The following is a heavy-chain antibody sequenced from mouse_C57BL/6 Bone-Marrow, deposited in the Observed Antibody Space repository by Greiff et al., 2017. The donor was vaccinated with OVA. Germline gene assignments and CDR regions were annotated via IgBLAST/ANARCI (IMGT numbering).Heavy chain of an antibody. J-gene: IGHJ4*01. Sequence: EVQLVESGGGLVKPGGSLKLSCAASGFTFSDYGMHWVRQAPEKGLEWVAYISSGSSTIYYADTVKGRFTISRDNAKNTLFLQMTSLRSEDTAMYYCARKELPYAMDYWGQGTSVTVSS. CDR3: ARKELPYAMDY. CDR2: ISSGSSTI. CDR1: GFTFSDYG. V-gene: IGHV5-17*01.